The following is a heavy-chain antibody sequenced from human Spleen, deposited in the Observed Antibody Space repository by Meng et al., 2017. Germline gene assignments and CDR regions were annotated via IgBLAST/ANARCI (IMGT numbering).Heavy chain of an antibody. CDR1: GSTFRSYW. J-gene: IGHJ4*02. CDR3: ARSPIDKYDLSALPLDY. V-gene: IGHV3-7*01. CDR2: INQDGSEK. Sequence: GESLKISCAGSGSTFRSYWMSWVRQAPGKGLEWAANINQDGSEKYYVGSVKGRFTISRDNSRNTVFLQINSLRVEDTAVYYCARSPIDKYDLSALPLDYWGQGTLVTVSS. D-gene: IGHD3-22*01.